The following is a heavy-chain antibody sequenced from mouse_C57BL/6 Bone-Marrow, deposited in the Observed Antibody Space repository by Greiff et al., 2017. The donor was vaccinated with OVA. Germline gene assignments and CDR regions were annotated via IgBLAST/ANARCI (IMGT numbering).Heavy chain of an antibody. V-gene: IGHV14-4*01. CDR3: TTYRITTVQFAY. J-gene: IGHJ3*01. CDR1: GFNIKDDY. D-gene: IGHD1-1*01. CDR2: IDPENGDT. Sequence: EVKLMESGAELVRPGASVKLSCTASGFNIKDDYMHWVKQRPEQGLEWIGWIDPENGDTEYASTFPGKATITADTSSNTAYLQLSSLTSEDSGVYYGTTYRITTVQFAYWGQGTLVTVSA.